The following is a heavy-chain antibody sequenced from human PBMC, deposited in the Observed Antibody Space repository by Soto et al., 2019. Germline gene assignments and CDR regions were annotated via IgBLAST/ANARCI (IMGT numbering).Heavy chain of an antibody. J-gene: IGHJ3*01. Sequence: EVQLVESGGGLVQPGGSLRLSCAASGFPFGNSRMHWVRQTPEKGLVWVSLITTDGSTTTYADPVKGRSTISRDNAKTTLSLQMNTLRTEDTAVYYCARGTRGVLKAFEFWGQGTMVTVS. CDR3: ARGTRGVLKAFEF. V-gene: IGHV3-74*01. D-gene: IGHD3-10*01. CDR2: ITTDGSTT. CDR1: GFPFGNSR.